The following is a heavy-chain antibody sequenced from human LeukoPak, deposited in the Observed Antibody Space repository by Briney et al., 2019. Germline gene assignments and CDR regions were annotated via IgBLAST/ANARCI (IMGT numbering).Heavy chain of an antibody. D-gene: IGHD6-19*01. CDR3: ARFAVHRRLAVTGQFGLDY. Sequence: ASVKVSCKASGYTITNNYMHWVRQAPGQGLEWMGIINPSGGSTNYAQKFQGRVTMTRDTSTSTVYMELSSLKSEDTAVYYCARFAVHRRLAVTGQFGLDYWGQGTLVTVSS. CDR1: GYTITNNY. V-gene: IGHV1-46*01. J-gene: IGHJ4*02. CDR2: INPSGGST.